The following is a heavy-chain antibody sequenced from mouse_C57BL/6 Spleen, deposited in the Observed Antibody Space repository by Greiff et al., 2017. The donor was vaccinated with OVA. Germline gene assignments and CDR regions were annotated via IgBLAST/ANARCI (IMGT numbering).Heavy chain of an antibody. V-gene: IGHV1-55*01. CDR2: IYPGSGST. CDR1: GYTFTSYW. D-gene: IGHD2-4*01. Sequence: VKLQQPGAELVKPGASVKMSCKASGYTFTSYWITWVKQRPGQGLEWIGDIYPGSGSTNYNEKFKSKATLTVDTSSSTAYMQLSSLTSEDSAVYYCARFPDYDYAMDYWGQGTSVTVSS. CDR3: ARFPDYDYAMDY. J-gene: IGHJ4*01.